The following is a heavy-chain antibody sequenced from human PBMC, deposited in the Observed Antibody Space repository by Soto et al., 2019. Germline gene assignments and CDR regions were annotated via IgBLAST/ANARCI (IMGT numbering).Heavy chain of an antibody. V-gene: IGHV3-30-3*01. CDR2: ISYDGSNK. CDR1: GFTFSSYA. D-gene: IGHD6-19*01. Sequence: QVQLVESGGGVVQPGRSLRLSCAASGFTFSSYAMHWVRQAPGKGLEWVAVISYDGSNKYYADSVKGRFTISRDNSKNTRYLQMNSLRAEDTAVYYCARPDNSGWYTPYYSSGMDVWGQGTTVTVSS. J-gene: IGHJ6*02. CDR3: ARPDNSGWYTPYYSSGMDV.